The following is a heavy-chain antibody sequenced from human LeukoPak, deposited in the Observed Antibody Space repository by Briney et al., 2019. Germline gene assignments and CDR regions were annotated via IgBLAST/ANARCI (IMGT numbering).Heavy chain of an antibody. CDR2: ISGSGGNT. V-gene: IGHV3-23*01. J-gene: IGHJ4*02. Sequence: GGSLRLSCAASGFTFRSYTMSWVRQAPGKGLEWVSVISGSGGNTYYADPVKGRFTISRDNSKNTLYMQMNSLRAEDTAVYYCAKASAMIVVVSKHFDYWGQGTLVTVSS. D-gene: IGHD3-22*01. CDR1: GFTFRSYT. CDR3: AKASAMIVVVSKHFDY.